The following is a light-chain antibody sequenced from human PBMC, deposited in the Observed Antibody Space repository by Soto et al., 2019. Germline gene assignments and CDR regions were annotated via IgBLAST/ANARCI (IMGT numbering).Light chain of an antibody. CDR3: LLSYNGAPAV. CDR2: DTT. Sequence: QAVVTQESSLTVSPGGTVTLTCDSSIDTVTTSHWPYWFQQKPCQAPKTLIYDTTNRHYWTPARFSGSILGGKAALILSGAQPEDESEYYCLLSYNGAPAVFGGVTHLTVL. V-gene: IGLV7-46*01. CDR1: IDTVTTSHW. J-gene: IGLJ7*01.